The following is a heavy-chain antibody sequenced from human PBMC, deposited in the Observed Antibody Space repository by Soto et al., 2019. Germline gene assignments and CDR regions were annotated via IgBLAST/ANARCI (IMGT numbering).Heavy chain of an antibody. D-gene: IGHD4-17*01. Sequence: QVQLQESGPGLVKPSQTLSLTCTVSGGSISSGGYYWSWIRQHPGKGLEWIGYIYYSGSTYYNPSLRGRLTFPVDPSKNQFSLKLGSVTAAATAGYYCARSPQSTVTTFAYWGQGTLVPVSS. CDR2: IYYSGST. J-gene: IGHJ4*02. CDR3: ARSPQSTVTTFAY. V-gene: IGHV4-31*03. CDR1: GGSISSGGYY.